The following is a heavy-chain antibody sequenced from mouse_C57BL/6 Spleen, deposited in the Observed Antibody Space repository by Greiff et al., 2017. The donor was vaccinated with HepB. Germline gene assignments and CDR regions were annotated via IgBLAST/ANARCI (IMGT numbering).Heavy chain of an antibody. CDR3: ARDYDYPYYFDY. CDR2: ISDCGSYT. CDR1: GFTFSSYA. V-gene: IGHV5-4*01. J-gene: IGHJ2*01. Sequence: EVNVVESGGGLVKPGGSLKLSCAASGFTFSSYAMSWVRQTPEKRLEWVATISDCGSYTYYPDNVKGRFTFSRDNAKNNLYLQMSHLKSEDTAMYYCARDYDYPYYFDYWGQGTTLTVSS. D-gene: IGHD2-4*01.